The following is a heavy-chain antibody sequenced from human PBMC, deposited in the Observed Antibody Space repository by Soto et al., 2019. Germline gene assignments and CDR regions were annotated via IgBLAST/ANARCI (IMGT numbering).Heavy chain of an antibody. CDR1: RFTFSSYG. Sequence: GGSLRLSCAASRFTFSSYGMHWVRQAPGKGLEWVAVISYDGENKYYADSVKGRFTISRDNSKNTLYLEINSLRVEDTATYHCAKGGYSSTWSGGMDAWGQGTTVPVSS. CDR3: AKGGYSSTWSGGMDA. D-gene: IGHD6-13*01. CDR2: ISYDGENK. V-gene: IGHV3-30*18. J-gene: IGHJ6*02.